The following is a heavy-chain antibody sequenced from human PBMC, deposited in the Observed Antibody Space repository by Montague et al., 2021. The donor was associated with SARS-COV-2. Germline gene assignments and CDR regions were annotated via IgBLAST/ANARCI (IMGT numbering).Heavy chain of an antibody. D-gene: IGHD3-3*01. CDR2: NHQSESGST. CDR3: GGTGVYFSPVDV. V-gene: IGHV4-4*02. Sequence: SETLSLTCAVSGGSISSRAWRSWRRPPPGKGLEWIGKNHQSESGSTNYNPSLKSRVTISIDQSKNYFSLNLTSMTAADTAVYYCGGTGVYFSPVDVWGQGTTVSVSS. CDR1: GGSISSRAW. J-gene: IGHJ6*02.